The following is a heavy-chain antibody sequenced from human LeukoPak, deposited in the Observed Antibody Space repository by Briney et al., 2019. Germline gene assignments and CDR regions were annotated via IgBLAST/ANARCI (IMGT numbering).Heavy chain of an antibody. D-gene: IGHD6-13*01. V-gene: IGHV3-7*01. J-gene: IGHJ5*02. Sequence: AGGSLRLSCAASGFTFSSYWMSWVRQAPGKGLEWVANIKQDGSEKYYVDSVKGRSTISRDNAKNSLYLQMNSLRAEDTAVYYCARAPSSSWFDPWGQGTLVTVSS. CDR3: ARAPSSSWFDP. CDR2: IKQDGSEK. CDR1: GFTFSSYW.